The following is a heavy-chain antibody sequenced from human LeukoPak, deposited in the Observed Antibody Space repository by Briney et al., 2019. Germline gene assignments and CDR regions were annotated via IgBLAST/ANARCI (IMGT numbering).Heavy chain of an antibody. J-gene: IGHJ6*03. D-gene: IGHD6-19*01. CDR2: IRYYGSNK. CDR1: GFTFSSYG. V-gene: IGHV3-30*02. CDR3: AKDPVSAQWLVRHYYYMDV. Sequence: PGGCLRLSCAASGFTFSSYGMHWVSQAPCKGLDSVAVIRYYGSNKYYAAYVKGPFTISRDNSTNTLYLQMNSLRAEDTAVYYCAKDPVSAQWLVRHYYYMDVWGKGTTVTVSS.